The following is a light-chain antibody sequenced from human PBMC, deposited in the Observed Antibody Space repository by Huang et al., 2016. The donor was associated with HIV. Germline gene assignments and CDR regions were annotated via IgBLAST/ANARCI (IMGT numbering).Light chain of an antibody. V-gene: IGKV1-12*01. CDR1: QGISSW. CDR2: LAS. Sequence: DIQMTQSPSSVSASVGDRVTITCRASQGISSWLAEYQQKAGKATKLLIYLASSLQSWVPSRFSGSGSGTNFTLTISTLQPEDFSTYYCQQANSFPYTFGQGTKVEIK. J-gene: IGKJ2*01. CDR3: QQANSFPYT.